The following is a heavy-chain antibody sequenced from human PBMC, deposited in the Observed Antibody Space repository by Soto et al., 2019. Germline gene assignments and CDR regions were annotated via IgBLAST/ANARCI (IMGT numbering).Heavy chain of an antibody. J-gene: IGHJ6*02. V-gene: IGHV1-69*13. CDR3: ARGQYCGYYYYGGLDV. CDR2: IIPISGAT. Sequence: ASVKVSCKASGGTFSSYAIRWLRQAPGQGLEWMGWIIPISGATNYAQKFQGRVTITADQSTSTAYMELSRLRSEDTAVYYCARGQYCGYYYYGGLDVWGQGTPVTVSS. CDR1: GGTFSSYA. D-gene: IGHD2-8*02.